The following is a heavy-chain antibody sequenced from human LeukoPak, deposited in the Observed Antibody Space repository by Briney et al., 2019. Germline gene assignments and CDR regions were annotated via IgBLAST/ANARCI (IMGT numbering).Heavy chain of an antibody. CDR2: IIPIFGTA. CDR1: GGTFSSYA. V-gene: IGHV1-69*01. Sequence: GASVKVSCKASGGTFSSYAISWVRQAPGQGLEWMGGIIPIFGTANYAQKFQGRVTITADESTSTAYMELSSLRSEDTAVYYCARTAYYDSSGDTPTYYYYYMDVWGKGTTVTISS. CDR3: ARTAYYDSSGDTPTYYYYYMDV. J-gene: IGHJ6*03. D-gene: IGHD3-22*01.